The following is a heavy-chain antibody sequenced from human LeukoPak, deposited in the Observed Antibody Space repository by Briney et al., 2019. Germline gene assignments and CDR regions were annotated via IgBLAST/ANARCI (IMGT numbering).Heavy chain of an antibody. D-gene: IGHD3-10*01. CDR1: GGSISSYY. V-gene: IGHV4-59*01. J-gene: IGHJ4*02. CDR3: ARADYYGSGSTDY. CDR2: IYYSGST. Sequence: SETLSLTCTVSGGSISSYYWSWIRQPPGKGLEWIGYIYYSGSTNYNPSLESRVTISVDTSKNQFSLKLSSVTAADTAVYYCARADYYGSGSTDYWGQGTLVTVSS.